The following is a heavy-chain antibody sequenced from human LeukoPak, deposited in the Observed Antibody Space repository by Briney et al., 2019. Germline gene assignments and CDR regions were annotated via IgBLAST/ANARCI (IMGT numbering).Heavy chain of an antibody. Sequence: PGGSLRLSCAASGFTFSSHWMSWVRQAPGKGLEWVANIKQDGSEKYYVDSVKGRFTISRDNAKNSLYLQMNSLRAEDTAVYYCARPYYYDSTFDYWGQGTLVTVSS. CDR1: GFTFSSHW. CDR2: IKQDGSEK. CDR3: ARPYYYDSTFDY. J-gene: IGHJ4*02. D-gene: IGHD3-22*01. V-gene: IGHV3-7*01.